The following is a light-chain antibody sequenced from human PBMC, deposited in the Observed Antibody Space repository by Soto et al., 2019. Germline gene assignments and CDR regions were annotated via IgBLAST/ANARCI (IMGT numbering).Light chain of an antibody. CDR3: QQYNNWPSWT. CDR2: GAS. CDR1: QSVSTY. J-gene: IGKJ1*01. V-gene: IGKV3-15*01. Sequence: EKVLTQSPATLSMSPGERATLSCRASQSVSTYLAWYQQKPGQGPRLLIYGASTRATGIPARFSGSGSGTEFTLTISSLQSEDFAVYYWQQYNNWPSWTFGQGTKVEIK.